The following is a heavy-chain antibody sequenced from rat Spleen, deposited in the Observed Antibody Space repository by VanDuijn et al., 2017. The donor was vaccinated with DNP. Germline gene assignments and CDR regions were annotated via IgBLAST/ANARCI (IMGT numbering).Heavy chain of an antibody. D-gene: IGHD1-10*01. Sequence: VQLKESGPGLVQPSQTLSLTCTVSGFSLTSNSVHRVRQPPGKGLEWVAIVSHSDGITYYPDSVKGRFTISRDNSKSSLYLQMNSLKSEDTATYYCAREQHYYFDYWGQGVMVTVSS. J-gene: IGHJ2*01. CDR2: VSHSDGIT. CDR1: GFSLTSNS. CDR3: AREQHYYFDY. V-gene: IGHV5-19*01.